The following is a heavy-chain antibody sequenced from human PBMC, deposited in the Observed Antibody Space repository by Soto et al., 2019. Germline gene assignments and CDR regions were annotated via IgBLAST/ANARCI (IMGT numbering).Heavy chain of an antibody. CDR2: ISGKNGNT. J-gene: IGHJ6*02. D-gene: IGHD2-15*01. CDR3: ARVSSSIVVVPDYGIDV. V-gene: IGHV1-18*04. Sequence: QVQLVQSGVEVKKPGASVKVSCKASGYTFISHGISWVRQAPGHGLEWMGWISGKNGNTNYAQKLQGRVTLTTDTSTSTAYMELRSLRSDDTAVYYCARVSSSIVVVPDYGIDVWGQGTTVTVSS. CDR1: GYTFISHG.